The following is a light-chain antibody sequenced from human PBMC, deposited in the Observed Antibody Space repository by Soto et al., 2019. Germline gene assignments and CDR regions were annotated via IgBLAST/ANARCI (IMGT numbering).Light chain of an antibody. CDR1: SSDIGGYDY. CDR3: NSYTSITTLGV. V-gene: IGLV2-14*01. J-gene: IGLJ2*01. Sequence: QSVLTQPASVSGSPGQSITISCTGTSSDIGGYDYVSWYQQHPGKAPKLVIYAVSNRPSGVSNRFSGSKSGNTASLTISGLQAEDEADYYYNSYTSITTLGVFGGGTKVTVL. CDR2: AVS.